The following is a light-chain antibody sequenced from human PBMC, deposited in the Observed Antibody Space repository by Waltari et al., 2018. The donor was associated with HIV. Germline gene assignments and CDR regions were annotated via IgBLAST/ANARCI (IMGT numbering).Light chain of an antibody. J-gene: IGLJ2*01. CDR3: NSYTSSSHVI. CDR1: SSDVGGYNY. CDR2: DVS. Sequence: QSALTQPASVSGSPGQSITISCTGTSSDVGGYNYVSWYPHPPGQAPKLMIFDVSNRPSGVSNRFSGSKSGNTASLTISGLQAEDEADYYCNSYTSSSHVIFGGGTKLTVL. V-gene: IGLV2-14*01.